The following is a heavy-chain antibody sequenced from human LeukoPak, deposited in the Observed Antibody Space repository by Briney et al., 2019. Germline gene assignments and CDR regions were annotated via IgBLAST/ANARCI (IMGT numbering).Heavy chain of an antibody. CDR2: INPSGGST. V-gene: IGHV1-46*01. CDR3: ARDPDKDYYYDSSGYYMYY. CDR1: GYTFTSYY. D-gene: IGHD3-22*01. Sequence: ASVKVSCKASGYTFTSYYTHWVRQAPGQGLEWMGIINPSGGSTSYAQKFQGRVTMTRDTSTSTVYMELSSLRSEDTAVYYCARDPDKDYYYDSSGYYMYYWGQGTLVTVSS. J-gene: IGHJ4*02.